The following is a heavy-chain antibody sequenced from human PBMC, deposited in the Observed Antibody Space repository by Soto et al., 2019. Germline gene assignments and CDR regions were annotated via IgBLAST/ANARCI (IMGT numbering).Heavy chain of an antibody. CDR3: ARVYFHWYTMGYYYYYGMDV. CDR1: GYTFTSYD. V-gene: IGHV1-8*01. J-gene: IGHJ6*02. CDR2: MNPNSGNT. Sequence: ASVKVSCKASGYTFTSYDINWVRQATGQGLEWMGWMNPNSGNTGYAQKFQGRVTMTRNTSISTAYMELSSLRSEDTAVYYCARVYFHWYTMGYYYYYGMDVWGQGTTVTVSS. D-gene: IGHD3-9*01.